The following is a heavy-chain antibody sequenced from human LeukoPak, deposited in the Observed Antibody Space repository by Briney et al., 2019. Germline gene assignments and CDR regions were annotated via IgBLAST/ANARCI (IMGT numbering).Heavy chain of an antibody. CDR2: IYYSGST. V-gene: IGHV4-39*01. Sequence: PSETLSLTCTVSGGSISSSSYYWGWIRQPPGKGLEWIGSIYYSGSTYYNPSLKGRVTISVDTSKNQFSLKLSSVTAADTAVYYCARTYSGSYYFDYWGQGTLVTVSS. CDR1: GGSISSSSYY. CDR3: ARTYSGSYYFDY. D-gene: IGHD1-26*01. J-gene: IGHJ4*02.